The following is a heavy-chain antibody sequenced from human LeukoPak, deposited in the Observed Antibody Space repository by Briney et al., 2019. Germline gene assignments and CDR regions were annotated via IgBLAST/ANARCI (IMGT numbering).Heavy chain of an antibody. Sequence: SVKVSCKASGGTFSSYTISWVRQAPGQGLEWMGRIIPILGIANYAQKFQGRVTITADESTSAAYMELSSLRSEDTAVYYCARGGVYGGTLDYWGQGTLVTVSS. CDR2: IIPILGIA. CDR1: GGTFSSYT. J-gene: IGHJ4*02. CDR3: ARGGVYGGTLDY. D-gene: IGHD4-23*01. V-gene: IGHV1-69*02.